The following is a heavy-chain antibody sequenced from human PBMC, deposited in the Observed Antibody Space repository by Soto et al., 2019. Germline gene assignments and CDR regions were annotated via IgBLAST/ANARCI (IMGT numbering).Heavy chain of an antibody. J-gene: IGHJ4*02. V-gene: IGHV3-30-3*01. CDR3: ARSRNGAVPDSINF. D-gene: IGHD2-8*01. Sequence: GASPRPSCEASVLTFSRYAMHWFRQAPGEGLEWVAVISRDGSSKYYGDSVKGRFTASRDNSNNTLYLSMTSLRPDDTAVFYCARSRNGAVPDSINFWGQGTLLT. CDR2: ISRDGSSK. CDR1: VLTFSRYA.